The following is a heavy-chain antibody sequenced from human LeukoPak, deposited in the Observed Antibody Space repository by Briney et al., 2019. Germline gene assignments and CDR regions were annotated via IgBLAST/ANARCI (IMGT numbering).Heavy chain of an antibody. D-gene: IGHD4-17*01. J-gene: IGHJ4*02. V-gene: IGHV3-30*02. CDR2: IRYDGGSR. CDR1: GFTFSSYE. Sequence: PGGSLRLSCAASGFTFSSYEMNWVRQAPGKGLEWVAFIRYDGGSRYYADSVKGRFTISRDNSKNTLYLQMNSLRAEDTAVYYCTVTTLGWGQGTLVTVSS. CDR3: TVTTLG.